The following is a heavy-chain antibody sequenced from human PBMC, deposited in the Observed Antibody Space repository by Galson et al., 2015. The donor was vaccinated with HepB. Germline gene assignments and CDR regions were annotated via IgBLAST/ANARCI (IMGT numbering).Heavy chain of an antibody. J-gene: IGHJ6*02. CDR2: ITGSVDRT. CDR3: ASRVVPAAIGLDV. CDR1: GFTSGSYD. V-gene: IGHV3-23*01. D-gene: IGHD2-2*01. Sequence: SLRLSCAASGFTSGSYDMIWVRQAPGRGLEWVSVITGSVDRTYYADSVKGRFTISRDNSKNTLFLQMSSLRAEDTAVYYCASRVVPAAIGLDVWGQGTTVTVSS.